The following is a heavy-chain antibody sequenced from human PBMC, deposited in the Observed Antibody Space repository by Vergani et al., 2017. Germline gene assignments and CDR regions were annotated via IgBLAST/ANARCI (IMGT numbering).Heavy chain of an antibody. V-gene: IGHV3-66*02. Sequence: VQLVESGGGVVQPGRSLRLSCAASGFTVSSNYMSWVRQAPGKGLEWVSVIYSGGSTYYADSVKGRFTISRDNSKNTLYLQMNSLRAEDTAVYYCARDRYSYGGDDAFDIWGQGTMVTVSS. CDR3: ARDRYSYGGDDAFDI. J-gene: IGHJ3*02. CDR1: GFTVSSNY. D-gene: IGHD5-18*01. CDR2: IYSGGST.